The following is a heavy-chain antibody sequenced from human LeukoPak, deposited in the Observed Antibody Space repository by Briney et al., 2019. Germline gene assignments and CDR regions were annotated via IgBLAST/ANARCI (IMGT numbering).Heavy chain of an antibody. CDR1: GGSISSYY. J-gene: IGHJ4*02. Sequence: SETLSLTCTVSGGSISSYYWSWIRQPPGKGLEWIGYIYTSGSTNYNPSLKSRVTIPVDTSKNRFSLKLSSVTAADTAVYYCARRSAIFGVWYWGQGTLVTVSP. D-gene: IGHD3-3*01. CDR3: ARRSAIFGVWY. CDR2: IYTSGST. V-gene: IGHV4-4*09.